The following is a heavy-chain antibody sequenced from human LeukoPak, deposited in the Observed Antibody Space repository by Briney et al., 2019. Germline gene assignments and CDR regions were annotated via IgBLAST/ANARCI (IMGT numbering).Heavy chain of an antibody. CDR2: ISWNSGSI. V-gene: IGHV3-9*01. CDR1: GFTFDDYA. Sequence: PGGSLRLSCAASGFTFDDYAMHWVRQAPGKGLEWVSGISWNSGSIGYADSVKGRFTISRDNAKNSLYLQMNSLRAEDTALYYCAEAKSKYGYGAYYFDYWGQGTLVTVSS. J-gene: IGHJ4*02. CDR3: AEAKSKYGYGAYYFDY. D-gene: IGHD5-18*01.